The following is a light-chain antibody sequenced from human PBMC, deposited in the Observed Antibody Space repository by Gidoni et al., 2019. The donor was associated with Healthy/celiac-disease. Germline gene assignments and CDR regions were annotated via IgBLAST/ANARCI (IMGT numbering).Light chain of an antibody. CDR2: KAS. Sequence: DIQMTQSPSTLSASVGDRVTITCRASQSISSWLAWYQQKPGKAPKLLIYKASSLESGVPSRFSGIGSGTEFTLTISSLQPDDFATYYCQQYNSYSWTFXQXTKVEIK. J-gene: IGKJ1*01. CDR1: QSISSW. V-gene: IGKV1-5*03. CDR3: QQYNSYSWT.